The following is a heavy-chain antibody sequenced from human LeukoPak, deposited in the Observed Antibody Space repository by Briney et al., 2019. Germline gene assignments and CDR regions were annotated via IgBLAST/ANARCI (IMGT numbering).Heavy chain of an antibody. Sequence: GGSMRLSCAASGFTFSSYSMNWVRQAPGKRLEWVSSISSSSSYIYYADSVKGRFTISRDNAKNSLYLQMNSLRAEDTAVYYCARDLRGTAMVFDYWGQGTMVTVSS. J-gene: IGHJ4*02. D-gene: IGHD5-18*01. CDR1: GFTFSSYS. CDR3: ARDLRGTAMVFDY. V-gene: IGHV3-21*01. CDR2: ISSSSSYI.